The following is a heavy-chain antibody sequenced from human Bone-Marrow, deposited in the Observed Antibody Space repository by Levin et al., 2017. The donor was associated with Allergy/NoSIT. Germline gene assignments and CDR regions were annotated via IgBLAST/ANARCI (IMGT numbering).Heavy chain of an antibody. CDR3: ARQRSWFDP. CDR1: GGSFSGYY. CDR2: INHSGST. V-gene: IGHV4-34*01. Sequence: SQTLSLTCAVYGGSFSGYYWSWIRQPPGKGLEWIGEINHSGSTNYNPSLKSRVTISVDTSKNQFSLKLSSVTAADTAVYYCARQRSWFDPWGQGTLVTVSS. D-gene: IGHD6-25*01. J-gene: IGHJ5*02.